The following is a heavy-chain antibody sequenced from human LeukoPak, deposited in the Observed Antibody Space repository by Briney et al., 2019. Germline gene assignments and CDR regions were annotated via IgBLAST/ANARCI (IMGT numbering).Heavy chain of an antibody. Sequence: PGGSLRLSCAASGFTFSSYWMSWVRQAPGKGLEWVANIKQDGSEKYYVDSVKGRFTISRDNAKNSLNLQMNSLRAEDTAVYYCARVFFSYGSGPHLDYWGQGTLVTVSS. CDR2: IKQDGSEK. V-gene: IGHV3-7*01. J-gene: IGHJ4*02. D-gene: IGHD3-10*01. CDR3: ARVFFSYGSGPHLDY. CDR1: GFTFSSYW.